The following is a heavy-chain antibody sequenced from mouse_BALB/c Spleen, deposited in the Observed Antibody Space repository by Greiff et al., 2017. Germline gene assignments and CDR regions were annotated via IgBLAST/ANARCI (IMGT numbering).Heavy chain of an antibody. CDR2: INPSSGYT. CDR3: AGYNSPPGAMDY. Sequence: VQLVESAAELARPGASVKMSCKASGYTFTSYTMHWVKQRPGQGLEWIGYINPSSGYTEYNQKFKDKTTLTADKSSSTAYMQLSSLTSEDSAVYYCAGYNSPPGAMDYWGQGTSVTVSA. V-gene: IGHV1-4*02. CDR1: GYTFTSYT. J-gene: IGHJ4*01. D-gene: IGHD2-12*01.